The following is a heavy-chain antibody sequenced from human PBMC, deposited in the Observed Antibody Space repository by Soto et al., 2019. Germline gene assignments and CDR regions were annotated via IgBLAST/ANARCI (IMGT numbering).Heavy chain of an antibody. J-gene: IGHJ4*02. D-gene: IGHD3-16*01. V-gene: IGHV3-30*18. CDR3: AKDGGGPGALYYFDY. CDR1: GFTFSSYG. Sequence: QVQLVESGGGVVQPGRSLRLSCAASGFTFSSYGMHWVRQAPGKGLEWVAVISYDGSNKYYADSVKGRFTISRDNSKNPLYLQMNSLRAEDTAVYYCAKDGGGPGALYYFDYWGQGTLVTVSS. CDR2: ISYDGSNK.